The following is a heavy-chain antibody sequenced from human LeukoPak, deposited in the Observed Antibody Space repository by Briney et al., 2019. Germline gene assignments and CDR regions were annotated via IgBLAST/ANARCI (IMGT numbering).Heavy chain of an antibody. J-gene: IGHJ4*02. CDR1: DGSISSFY. CDR3: ATRKLGSDY. D-gene: IGHD7-27*01. Sequence: SETLSLTCTVSDGSISSFYWSWIRQSPGKGLEWIGYIYYTETSYNPSLKSRVTISADTSKNQFSLKLYSVTAADTAVYYCATRKLGSDYWGQGTLVTVSS. V-gene: IGHV4-59*01. CDR2: IYYTET.